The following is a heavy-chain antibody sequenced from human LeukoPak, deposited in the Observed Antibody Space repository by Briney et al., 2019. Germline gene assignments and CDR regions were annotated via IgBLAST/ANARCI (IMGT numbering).Heavy chain of an antibody. J-gene: IGHJ3*02. Sequence: PGGSLRLSCAASGFTFSSYGMHWVRQAPGKGLEWVAVILSDGSKEFYTDSVKGRFTISRDNSKNTLYLQMNSLRVEDTAVYYCARTYDYGVGPPGDAFDNWGQGTLVTVPS. CDR3: ARTYDYGVGPPGDAFDN. CDR2: ILSDGSKE. CDR1: GFTFSSYG. D-gene: IGHD3-3*01. V-gene: IGHV3-33*01.